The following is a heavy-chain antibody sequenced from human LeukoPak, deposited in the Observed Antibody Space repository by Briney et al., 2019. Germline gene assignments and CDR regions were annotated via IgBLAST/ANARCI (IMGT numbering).Heavy chain of an antibody. J-gene: IGHJ4*02. V-gene: IGHV4-59*01. Sequence: PSETLSLTCTVSGGSISSYYWSWIRQPPGKGLEWIGYIYYSGSTNYNPSLKSRVTISVDTSKNQLSLKLSSVTAADTAVYYCASSGYALYYFDYWGQGTLVTVSS. D-gene: IGHD3-22*01. CDR1: GGSISSYY. CDR3: ASSGYALYYFDY. CDR2: IYYSGST.